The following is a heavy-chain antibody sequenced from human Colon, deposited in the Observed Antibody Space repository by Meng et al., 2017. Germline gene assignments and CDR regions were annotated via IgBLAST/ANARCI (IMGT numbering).Heavy chain of an antibody. V-gene: IGHV4-4*02. J-gene: IGHJ5*02. CDR3: ATKGVSEVTAINT. D-gene: IGHD2-21*02. CDR2: IYHSGST. Sequence: QVQLQESGPGLVKPSGTLSLTCAISGGSISSSNWWSWVRQPPGKGLEWIGEIYHSGSTNYNPSLKSRVTTSVDKSKNQFSLKLSSVTAADTAVYYCATKGVSEVTAINTWGQGTLVTVSS. CDR1: GGSISSSNW.